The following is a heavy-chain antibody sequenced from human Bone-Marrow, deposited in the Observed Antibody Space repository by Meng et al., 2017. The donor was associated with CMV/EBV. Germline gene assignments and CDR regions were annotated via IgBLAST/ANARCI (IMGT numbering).Heavy chain of an antibody. V-gene: IGHV3-23*01. CDR3: ARDRLSPRFARTYYDFWSGYLGPHYFDY. CDR2: ISGGGST. J-gene: IGHJ4*02. CDR1: GFTLSSYA. D-gene: IGHD3-3*01. Sequence: GESLKISCAASGFTLSSYAMSWVRQAPGKGLEWVSVISGGGSTYYADSVKGRFTISRDNAKNSLYLQMNSLRAEDTALYYCARDRLSPRFARTYYDFWSGYLGPHYFDYWGQGTLVTVSS.